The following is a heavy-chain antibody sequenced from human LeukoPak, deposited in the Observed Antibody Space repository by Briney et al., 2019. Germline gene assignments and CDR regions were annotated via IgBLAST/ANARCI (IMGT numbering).Heavy chain of an antibody. J-gene: IGHJ4*02. Sequence: GRSLRLSCAASGFTFDDYAMHWVRPAPGKGLERVSGISWNSACIGYADSVKGRFTISRDNAKNSLYLLMNSLSTEDTAVYYFAKDISGASRAFDYWGQGTLVTVSS. CDR3: AKDISGASRAFDY. CDR2: ISWNSACI. V-gene: IGHV3-9*01. D-gene: IGHD7-27*01. CDR1: GFTFDDYA.